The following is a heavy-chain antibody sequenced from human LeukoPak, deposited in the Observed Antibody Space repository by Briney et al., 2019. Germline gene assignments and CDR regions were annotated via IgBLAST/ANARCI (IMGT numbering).Heavy chain of an antibody. CDR1: GFTFSASA. J-gene: IGHJ4*02. CDR2: SRSKLNIYAT. Sequence: GGSLTLSCAASGFTFSASAMHWVRQASGKGLEWVGRSRSKLNIYATTYAASVKGRFTISRDNSKNTLYLQMNSLRAEDTAVYYCAKGLNRGVIIGGDYWGQGTLVTVSS. D-gene: IGHD3-10*01. V-gene: IGHV3-73*01. CDR3: AKGLNRGVIIGGDY.